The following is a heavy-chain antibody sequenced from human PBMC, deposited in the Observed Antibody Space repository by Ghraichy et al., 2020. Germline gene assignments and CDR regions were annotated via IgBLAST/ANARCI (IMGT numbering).Heavy chain of an antibody. V-gene: IGHV3-23*01. CDR2: ISGSGGNT. J-gene: IGHJ4*02. Sequence: GGSLRLSCVASGFTFRSYAMSWVRQAPGKGLEWVSGISGSGGNTYNTDSVKGHFTISRDNSKKTLYLQMNSLRVEDTAVYYCAKGSAYHSLWFGEQPRYFEYWGQGTLVTVSS. CDR1: GFTFRSYA. CDR3: AKGSAYHSLWFGEQPRYFEY. D-gene: IGHD3-10*01.